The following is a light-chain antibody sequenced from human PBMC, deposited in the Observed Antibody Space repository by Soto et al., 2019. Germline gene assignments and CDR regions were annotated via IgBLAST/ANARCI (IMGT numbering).Light chain of an antibody. CDR2: DAS. Sequence: DIQMTQSKSSLSASIGDRFSFTCQASQDISKFLNWYQHKPGQAPSLLIYDASKSHFGVPSRFSGSGSGTDFTFTISSLQPEDNATYYCQQYENRPYTFGPGTKVDIK. V-gene: IGKV1-33*01. CDR3: QQYENRPYT. J-gene: IGKJ3*01. CDR1: QDISKF.